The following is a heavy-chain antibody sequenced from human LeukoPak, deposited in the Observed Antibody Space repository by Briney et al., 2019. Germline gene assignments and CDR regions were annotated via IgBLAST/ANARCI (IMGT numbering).Heavy chain of an antibody. J-gene: IGHJ3*02. CDR1: GYRFTSYW. D-gene: IGHD2/OR15-2a*01. Sequence: GESLKISCKGSGYRFTSYWIGWVRQMPGKGLEWMGIIYPGDSDTRYSPSFQGHVTISADQSISTAYLQWSTLKASDTAMYYCARQRVPRSTDVFDIWGQGTMVTVSS. CDR3: ARQRVPRSTDVFDI. CDR2: IYPGDSDT. V-gene: IGHV5-51*01.